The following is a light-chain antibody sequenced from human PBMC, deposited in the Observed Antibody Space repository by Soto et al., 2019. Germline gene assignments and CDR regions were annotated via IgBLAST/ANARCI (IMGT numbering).Light chain of an antibody. CDR1: SSDVDNYNY. J-gene: IGLJ1*01. CDR2: EVS. Sequence: QSVLTQPASVSGSPGQSITISCTGTSSDVDNYNYVSWYQHHPGKAPKLMIYEVSNRPSGVSNRFSGSKSDYTASLTISGLQAEDEGDYYCSSYTTAYFYVFGTGTKVTV. V-gene: IGLV2-14*01. CDR3: SSYTTAYFYV.